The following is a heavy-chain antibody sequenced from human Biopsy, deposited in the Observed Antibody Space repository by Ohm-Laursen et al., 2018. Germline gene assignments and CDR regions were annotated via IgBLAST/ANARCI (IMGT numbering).Heavy chain of an antibody. CDR1: GYTFTGYY. CDR2: INPDTGGT. Sequence: SVKVSCKASGYTFTGYYLHWVRQAPGQGLEWLGWINPDTGGTKYAQKFQGRVAMTRDTSISTAYLDLSSLGSEDTAVYYCAREKPFGASWGYWGQGTLVTVSS. D-gene: IGHD6-13*01. CDR3: AREKPFGASWGY. J-gene: IGHJ4*02. V-gene: IGHV1-2*02.